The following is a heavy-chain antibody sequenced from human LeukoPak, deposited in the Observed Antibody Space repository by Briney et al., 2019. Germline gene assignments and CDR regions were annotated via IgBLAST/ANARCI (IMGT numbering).Heavy chain of an antibody. J-gene: IGHJ4*02. D-gene: IGHD3-10*01. V-gene: IGHV3-30*04. CDR2: ISYDGSNK. Sequence: GGSLRLSCAASGFTFSSYAMHWVRQAPGKGLGWVAVISYDGSNKYYADSVKGRFTISRDNSKNTLYLQMNSLRAEDTAVYYCAREKKGPYGSGSYLDYWGQGTLVTVSS. CDR1: GFTFSSYA. CDR3: AREKKGPYGSGSYLDY.